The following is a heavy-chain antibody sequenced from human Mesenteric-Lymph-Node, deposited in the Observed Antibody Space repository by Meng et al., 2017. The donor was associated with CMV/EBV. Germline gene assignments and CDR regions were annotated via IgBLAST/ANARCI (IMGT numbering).Heavy chain of an antibody. D-gene: IGHD3-10*01. CDR2: TYYSGST. Sequence: LRLSCTVSGVSITSGDYYWSWLRQPPGKGLEWIGYTYYSGSTYYNPSLKSRVSISLDTSKNQFSLKLSSVTAADTAVYYYARNYYGSGSYRWGQGTLVTVSS. J-gene: IGHJ4*02. CDR1: GVSITSGDYY. CDR3: ARNYYGSGSYR. V-gene: IGHV4-30-4*08.